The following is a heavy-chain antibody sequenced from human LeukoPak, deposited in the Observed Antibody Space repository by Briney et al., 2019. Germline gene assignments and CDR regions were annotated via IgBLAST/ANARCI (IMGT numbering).Heavy chain of an antibody. V-gene: IGHV1-46*01. Sequence: ASVKVSCKASGYTFTSYYMHWVRQAPGQGLGWMGIINPSGGSTSYAQKFQGRVTMTRDTSTSTVYMELSSLRSEDTAVYYCARSSGWYDGRWYWGQGTLVTVSS. CDR2: INPSGGST. CDR3: ARSSGWYDGRWY. J-gene: IGHJ4*02. CDR1: GYTFTSYY. D-gene: IGHD6-19*01.